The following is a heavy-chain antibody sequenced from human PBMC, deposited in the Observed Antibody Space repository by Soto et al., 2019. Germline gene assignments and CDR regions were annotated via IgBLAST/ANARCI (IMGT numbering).Heavy chain of an antibody. CDR1: GGTFSSYA. D-gene: IGHD2-2*01. Sequence: QVQLVQSGAEVKKPGSSVKVSCKASGGTFSSYAISWVRQAPGQGLEWMGGFILISGTANYAQKFKGRVTITADESTSTAYMELSSLRSEDTAVYYCARSQGSSTSLEIYYYYYYGMDVWGQGTTVTVSS. V-gene: IGHV1-69*01. J-gene: IGHJ6*02. CDR3: ARSQGSSTSLEIYYYYYYGMDV. CDR2: FILISGTA.